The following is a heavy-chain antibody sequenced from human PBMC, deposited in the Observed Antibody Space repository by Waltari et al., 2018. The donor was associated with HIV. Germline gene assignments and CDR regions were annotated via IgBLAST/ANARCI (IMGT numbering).Heavy chain of an antibody. Sequence: EVQLVESGGGLVYPGGSMRRSCEPSGFIVSPYGMNWVRQAPGKGLEWVSYISSGSSTIYYADSVKGRFTISRDNAKNFLYLQMNSLRDEDTAVYFCARDRAITTFGVVIRAGMDVWGQGTTVTVSS. J-gene: IGHJ6*02. CDR1: GFIVSPYG. D-gene: IGHD3-3*01. CDR2: ISSGSSTI. CDR3: ARDRAITTFGVVIRAGMDV. V-gene: IGHV3-48*02.